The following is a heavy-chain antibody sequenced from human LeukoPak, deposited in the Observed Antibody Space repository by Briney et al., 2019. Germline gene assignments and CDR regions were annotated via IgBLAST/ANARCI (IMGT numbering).Heavy chain of an antibody. D-gene: IGHD3-10*01. CDR1: GFTFSSYS. J-gene: IGHJ4*02. Sequence: GGSLRLSRAASGFTFSSYSMNWVRQAPGKGLEWVSYISSSSSSIHYADSVKGRLTISRDDAKNSLYLQMNSLRAEDTAVYYCARDLGPVHSGYWGQGTLVTVSS. CDR2: ISSSSSSI. CDR3: ARDLGPVHSGY. V-gene: IGHV3-48*01.